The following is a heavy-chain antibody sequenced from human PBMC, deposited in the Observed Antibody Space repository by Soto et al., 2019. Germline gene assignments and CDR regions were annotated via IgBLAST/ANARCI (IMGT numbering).Heavy chain of an antibody. CDR3: ARGESSIAGPLDAFDI. J-gene: IGHJ3*02. CDR2: TYYRSKWYN. D-gene: IGHD6-6*01. Sequence: PSQTLSLTCAISGDSVSSNSAAWNWIRQSPSRGLEWLGRTYYRSKWYNDYAVSVKSRITINPDTSKNQFSLQLNSVTPEDTAVYYCARGESSIAGPLDAFDIWGQGTMVTVS. CDR1: GDSVSSNSAA. V-gene: IGHV6-1*01.